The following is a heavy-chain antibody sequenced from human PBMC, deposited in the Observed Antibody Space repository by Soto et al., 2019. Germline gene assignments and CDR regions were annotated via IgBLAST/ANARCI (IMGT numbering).Heavy chain of an antibody. CDR1: GYSISSGYY. J-gene: IGHJ4*02. Sequence: SETLSLTCAVSGYSISSGYYWGWIRQPPGKGLEWIGSTYHSGSTYYNPSLKSRVTISVDTSKNQFSLKLSSVTAADTAVYYCARDPKRDDYVWGSYRYTLYFDYWGQGTLVTVSS. CDR2: TYHSGST. D-gene: IGHD3-16*02. V-gene: IGHV4-38-2*02. CDR3: ARDPKRDDYVWGSYRYTLYFDY.